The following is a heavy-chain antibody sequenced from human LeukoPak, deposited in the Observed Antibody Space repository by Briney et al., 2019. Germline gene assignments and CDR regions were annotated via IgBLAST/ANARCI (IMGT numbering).Heavy chain of an antibody. CDR1: GFTFSSYA. CDR2: ISGSGGST. Sequence: GGSLRLSCAASGFTFSSYAMSWVRQAPGKGLEWVSAISGSGGSTYYADSVQGRFTISRDNSKNTLYLQMDSLRAEDTAVYYCAKVRVDTAMVQPPIYYYYYGMDVWGQGTTVTVSS. J-gene: IGHJ6*02. V-gene: IGHV3-23*01. D-gene: IGHD5-18*01. CDR3: AKVRVDTAMVQPPIYYYYYGMDV.